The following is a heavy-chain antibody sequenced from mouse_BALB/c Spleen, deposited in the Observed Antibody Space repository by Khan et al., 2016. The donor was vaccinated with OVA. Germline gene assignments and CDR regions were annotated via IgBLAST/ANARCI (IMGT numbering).Heavy chain of an antibody. CDR1: GFTFSSYS. CDR2: ISSGGDYT. J-gene: IGHJ3*01. D-gene: IGHD4-1*01. V-gene: IGHV5-6*01. CDR3: ASHLTGSFAY. Sequence: EVELVPSGRDLVEPGGSLTLSCAASGFTFSSYSMSWVRPTPDKRLEWVATISSGGDYTKDREMVKGRITITRDKAKNTLYLKMSSLKDEDRAMYYCASHLTGSFAYGGQGTL.